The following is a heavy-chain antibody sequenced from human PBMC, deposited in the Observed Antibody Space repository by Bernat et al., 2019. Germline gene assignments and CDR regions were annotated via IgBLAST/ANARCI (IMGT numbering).Heavy chain of an antibody. CDR1: GFTFSSYS. Sequence: EVQLLESGGGLVQPGGSLRLSCAASGFTFSSYSMNWVRQAPGKGLEWVSYISSSSSTIYYADSVKGRFTISRDNAKNSLYLQMNSLRAEDTAVYYCARAPYCSSTSCYAGYFQHWGQGTLVTVSS. V-gene: IGHV3-48*01. D-gene: IGHD2-2*01. J-gene: IGHJ1*01. CDR2: ISSSSSTI. CDR3: ARAPYCSSTSCYAGYFQH.